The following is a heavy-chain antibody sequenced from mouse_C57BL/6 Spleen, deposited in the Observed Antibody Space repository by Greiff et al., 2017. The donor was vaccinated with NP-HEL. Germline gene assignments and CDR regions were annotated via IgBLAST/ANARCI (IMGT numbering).Heavy chain of an antibody. J-gene: IGHJ2*01. CDR3: ARERSTVVYFDY. D-gene: IGHD1-1*01. V-gene: IGHV5-16*01. Sequence: EVKLMESEGGLVQPGSSMKLSCTASGFTFSDYYMAWVRQVPEKGLEWVANINYDGSSTYYLDSLKSRFIISRDNAKNILYLQMSSLKSEDTATYYCARERSTVVYFDYWGQGTTLTVSS. CDR1: GFTFSDYY. CDR2: INYDGSST.